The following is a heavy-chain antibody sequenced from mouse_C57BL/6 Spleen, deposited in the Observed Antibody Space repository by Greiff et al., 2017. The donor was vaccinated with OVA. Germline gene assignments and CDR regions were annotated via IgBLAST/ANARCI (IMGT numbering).Heavy chain of an antibody. CDR2: IYPRSGNT. Sequence: VQLQQSGAELARPGASVKLSCKASGYTFTSYGISWVKQRTGQGLEWIGEIYPRSGNTYYNEKFKGKATLTADKSSSTAYMELRSLTSEDSAVYFCARGDSNYPAWFAYWGQGTLVTVSA. CDR1: GYTFTSYG. CDR3: ARGDSNYPAWFAY. V-gene: IGHV1-81*01. J-gene: IGHJ3*01. D-gene: IGHD2-5*01.